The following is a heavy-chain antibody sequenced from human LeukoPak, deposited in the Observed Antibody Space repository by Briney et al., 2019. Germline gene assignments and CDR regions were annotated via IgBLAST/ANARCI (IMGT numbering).Heavy chain of an antibody. J-gene: IGHJ4*02. Sequence: SETLSLTCTVSGGPVSSYYWSWIRQPPGKGLEWIGCISYTGGTNYTPSLKSRVTISLDTSKNQFSLKLNSVTAADTALYYCAGSGGFTSPQNYWGQGTLVTV. V-gene: IGHV4-59*02. CDR1: GGPVSSYY. D-gene: IGHD3-16*01. CDR3: AGSGGFTSPQNY. CDR2: ISYTGGT.